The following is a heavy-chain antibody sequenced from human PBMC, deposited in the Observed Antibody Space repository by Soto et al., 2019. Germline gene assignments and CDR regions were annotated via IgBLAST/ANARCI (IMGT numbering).Heavy chain of an antibody. CDR3: ARYVDRGPNWFNP. D-gene: IGHD3-10*01. J-gene: IGHJ5*02. Sequence: LSLTCVISGDSVSSNSAAWSWIRQSPSRGLEWLGSTYYKSKWYNDYAVSVKSRITINPDTSKNQFSLQLNSVTPEDTAVYYCARYVDRGPNWFNPWGQGTLVTVSS. CDR1: GDSVSSNSAA. CDR2: TYYKSKWYN. V-gene: IGHV6-1*01.